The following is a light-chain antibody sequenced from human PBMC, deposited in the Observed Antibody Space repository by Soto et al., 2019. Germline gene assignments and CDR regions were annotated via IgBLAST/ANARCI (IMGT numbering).Light chain of an antibody. CDR3: MQALQTRT. Sequence: DIVMTQSPLSLPVTPGEPASISCRSSQSLLHTNGYNYLDWYLQKPGQSPQHLIYLGSNRASGVPDRFSGTGSGTDFTLKISRVEAEDVGIYYCMQALQTRTFGPGTKVDIK. CDR2: LGS. CDR1: QSLLHTNGYNY. V-gene: IGKV2-28*01. J-gene: IGKJ3*01.